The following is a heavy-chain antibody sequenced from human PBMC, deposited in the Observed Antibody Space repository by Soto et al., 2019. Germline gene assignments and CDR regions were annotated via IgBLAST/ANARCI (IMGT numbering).Heavy chain of an antibody. D-gene: IGHD4-4*01. CDR2: TYYRSKWYN. CDR3: ARDRRATVTHRYYYGMDV. V-gene: IGHV6-1*01. J-gene: IGHJ6*02. CDR1: GDSVSSNNVA. Sequence: SQTLSLTCVISGDSVSSNNVAWNWIRQSPSRGLEWLGRTYYRSKWYNNYAVSVKSRTTINADTSKNQFSLQLASVTPEDTAVYYCARDRRATVTHRYYYGMDVWGQGTTVTVSS.